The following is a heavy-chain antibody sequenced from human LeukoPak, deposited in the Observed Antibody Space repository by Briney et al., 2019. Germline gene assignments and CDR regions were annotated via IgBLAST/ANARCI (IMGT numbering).Heavy chain of an antibody. J-gene: IGHJ3*02. CDR3: ARSRDGYRNDAFDI. V-gene: IGHV4-59*01. CDR1: GGSISSYY. D-gene: IGHD5-24*01. CDR2: IYYSGST. Sequence: SETLSLTCTVSGGSISSYYWSWIRQPPGKGPEWIGYIYYSGSTNYNPSLKSRVTISVDTSKNQFSLKLSSVTAADTAVYYCARSRDGYRNDAFDIWGQGTMVTVSS.